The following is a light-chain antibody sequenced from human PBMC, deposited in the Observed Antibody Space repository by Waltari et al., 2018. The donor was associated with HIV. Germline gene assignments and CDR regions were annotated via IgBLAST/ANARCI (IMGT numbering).Light chain of an antibody. CDR1: GSAVGSSNF. CDR3: CSYVNTRTPVV. Sequence: QSALTQPRSVSGSPGQWVSISCTATGSAVGSSNFVPSYQRHPSKAPKLMIFDVDQRPSGVPARFSGSKSGNTASLTISGLQADDEAEYYCCSYVNTRTPVVFGGGTQVTVL. J-gene: IGLJ3*02. CDR2: DVD. V-gene: IGLV2-11*01.